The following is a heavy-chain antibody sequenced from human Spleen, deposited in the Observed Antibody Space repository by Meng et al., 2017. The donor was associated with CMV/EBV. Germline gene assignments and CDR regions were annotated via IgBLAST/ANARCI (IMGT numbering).Heavy chain of an antibody. Sequence: GESLKISCAASGFTFSDYVMHWVRQAPGKGLEWVALMSYDGNIKYYADSVKGRFTISRDNSKNTVYLQMNSLRAEDTAVYYWARDAWGGYSYGPGGGWFDPWGQGTLVTVSS. CDR3: ARDAWGGYSYGPGGGWFDP. CDR2: MSYDGNIK. D-gene: IGHD5-18*01. J-gene: IGHJ5*02. V-gene: IGHV3-30*04. CDR1: GFTFSDYV.